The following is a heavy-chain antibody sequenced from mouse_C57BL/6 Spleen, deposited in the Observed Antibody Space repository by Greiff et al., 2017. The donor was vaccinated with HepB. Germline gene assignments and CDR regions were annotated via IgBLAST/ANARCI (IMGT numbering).Heavy chain of an antibody. CDR2: INPNNGGT. V-gene: IGHV1-26*01. J-gene: IGHJ4*01. Sequence: EVQLQQSGPELVKPGASVKISCKASGYTFTDYYMNWVKQSHGKSLEWIGDINPNNGGTSYNQKFKGKATLTVDKSSSTAYVELRSLTSEDSAVYYCARSGYDYYFYYAMDYWGQGTSVTVSS. CDR1: GYTFTDYY. CDR3: ARSGYDYYFYYAMDY. D-gene: IGHD2-4*01.